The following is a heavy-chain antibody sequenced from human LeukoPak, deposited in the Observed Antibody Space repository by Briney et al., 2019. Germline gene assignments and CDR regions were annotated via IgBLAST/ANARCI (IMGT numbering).Heavy chain of an antibody. CDR1: GYTFTSYG. V-gene: IGHV1-18*01. CDR2: ISAYNGNT. J-gene: IGHJ6*03. Sequence: ASVKVSCKASGYTFTSYGISWVRQAPGQGLEWMGWISAYNGNTNYAQKLQGRVTMTTDTSTSTAYMELRSLRSDDTAVYYCASTYCSSTGCYNYYMDVSGNGTTVTVSS. D-gene: IGHD2-2*02. CDR3: ASTYCSSTGCYNYYMDV.